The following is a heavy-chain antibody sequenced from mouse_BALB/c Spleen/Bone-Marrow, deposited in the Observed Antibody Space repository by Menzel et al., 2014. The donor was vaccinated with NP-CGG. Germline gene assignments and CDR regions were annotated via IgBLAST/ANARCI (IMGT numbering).Heavy chain of an antibody. CDR3: ARGAYDYDGDWFAY. CDR1: GYTFTSYV. J-gene: IGHJ3*01. Sequence: VQLQQSGPELVKPGASVEMSCKASGYTFTSYVIHWVKQKPGQGLEWIGYINPYNDGTKYNEKFKGKATLTSDKSSSTAYMELSSLTSEDSAVYYCARGAYDYDGDWFAYWGQGTLVTVSA. CDR2: INPYNDGT. D-gene: IGHD2-4*01. V-gene: IGHV1-14*01.